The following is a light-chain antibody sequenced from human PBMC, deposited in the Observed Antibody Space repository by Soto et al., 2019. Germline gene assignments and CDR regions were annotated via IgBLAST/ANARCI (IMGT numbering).Light chain of an antibody. CDR1: RSVITN. Sequence: EIVMTQSPATLFVSPGERVTLSCRASRSVITNLAWYQHKPGQAPRLLIYGASTRAADIAARFSRRGSGTEFPLTISSLQSEDFAFYYCQQYNDWPLPTFGGGAKVEIK. J-gene: IGKJ4*01. CDR2: GAS. CDR3: QQYNDWPLPT. V-gene: IGKV3-15*01.